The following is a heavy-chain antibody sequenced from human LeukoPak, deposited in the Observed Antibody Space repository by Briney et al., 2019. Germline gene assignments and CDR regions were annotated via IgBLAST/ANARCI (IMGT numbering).Heavy chain of an antibody. Sequence: GGSLRLSCAASGFTVSNNYMSWVRQAPGKGLEWVSLIYSGGSAKYADSVKGRFTISKDNSRSTLYLEMNSLRAEDMAVYYCAGYSSFDCWGQGTLVTVSS. V-gene: IGHV3-53*01. CDR3: AGYSSFDC. J-gene: IGHJ4*02. CDR2: IYSGGSA. CDR1: GFTVSNNY. D-gene: IGHD3-22*01.